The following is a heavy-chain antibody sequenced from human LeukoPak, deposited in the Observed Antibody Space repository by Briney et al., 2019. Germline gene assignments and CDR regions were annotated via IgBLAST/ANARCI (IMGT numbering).Heavy chain of an antibody. V-gene: IGHV3-23*01. Sequence: GGSLRLSCAASGLSFCFYAMSWVRQAPGKGLEWVSSISGGGAGTYYADSVRGRFTISRDNSKNTLYLQMDSLRAEDTALYYCAKDFVRYNIQFDYWGQGALVTVSS. D-gene: IGHD1-14*01. J-gene: IGHJ4*02. CDR2: ISGGGAGT. CDR3: AKDFVRYNIQFDY. CDR1: GLSFCFYA.